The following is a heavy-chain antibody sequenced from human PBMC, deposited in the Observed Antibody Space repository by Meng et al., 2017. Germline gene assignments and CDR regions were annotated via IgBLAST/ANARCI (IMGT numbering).Heavy chain of an antibody. D-gene: IGHD4-17*01. CDR1: GGSFSGYY. Sequence: VQLQQWGAGLLKPPQTLPLTCAVYGGSFSGYYWSGIRQPPGKGLEWIGEINHSGSTNYNPSLKSRVTMSLDTSKNQFSLRLSSVTAADTAVYYCARSHSVTIVAFDYWGQGTLVTVSS. CDR3: ARSHSVTIVAFDY. J-gene: IGHJ4*02. CDR2: INHSGST. V-gene: IGHV4-34*01.